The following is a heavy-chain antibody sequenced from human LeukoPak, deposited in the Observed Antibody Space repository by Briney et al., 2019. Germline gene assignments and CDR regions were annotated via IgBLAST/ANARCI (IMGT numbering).Heavy chain of an antibody. V-gene: IGHV3-21*01. Sequence: GGSLRLSCAASGLTFSSYSMNWVRQAPGKGREGVSSISSSSSYIYYADSVKGRFTISRDNAKNSLYLQMNSLRAEDTAVYYCARDPGSGSSGYWGQGTLVTVSS. CDR2: ISSSSSYI. CDR3: ARDPGSGSSGY. CDR1: GLTFSSYS. J-gene: IGHJ4*02. D-gene: IGHD1-26*01.